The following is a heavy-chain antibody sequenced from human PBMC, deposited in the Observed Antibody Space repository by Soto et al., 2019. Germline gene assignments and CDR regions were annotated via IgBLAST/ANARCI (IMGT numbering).Heavy chain of an antibody. CDR2: IYYSGST. Sequence: SETLSLTCTVSGGSISSYYWSWIRQPPGKGLEWIGYIYYSGSTNYNPSLKSRVTISVDTSKNQFSLKLSSVTAADTAVYYCARAAKYCSSTSCYFMDVWGKGTTVTVS. D-gene: IGHD2-2*01. CDR1: GGSISSYY. CDR3: ARAAKYCSSTSCYFMDV. J-gene: IGHJ6*03. V-gene: IGHV4-59*01.